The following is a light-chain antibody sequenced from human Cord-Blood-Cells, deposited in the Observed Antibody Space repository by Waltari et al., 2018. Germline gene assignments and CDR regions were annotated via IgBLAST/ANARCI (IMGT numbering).Light chain of an antibody. CDR1: SSEVGGYNY. J-gene: IGLJ3*02. V-gene: IGLV2-14*01. CDR2: DVS. Sequence: QSALTKPASVSGSPGQSITISCTGTSSEVGGYNYVSWYQQHPGKAPKLMSYDVSNLPAGVSHRFSGSKSGNTASLTISGLQAEDEADYYCSSYTSSSTLVFGGGTKLTVL. CDR3: SSYTSSSTLV.